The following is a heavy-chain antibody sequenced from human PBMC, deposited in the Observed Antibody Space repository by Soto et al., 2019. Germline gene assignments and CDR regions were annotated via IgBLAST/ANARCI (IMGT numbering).Heavy chain of an antibody. Sequence: QVQLVQSGAEVKKPGASMKVSCKASGFTFPSYGISWVRQAPGQGLEWMGWVSAYNGNTHYAQKLQGRVTMTTDTSTTTAYMELRSLISDDTAVYYCSRGGSSWQPHEDYWGQGTLVTVSS. D-gene: IGHD6-13*01. CDR1: GFTFPSYG. J-gene: IGHJ4*02. V-gene: IGHV1-18*01. CDR3: SRGGSSWQPHEDY. CDR2: VSAYNGNT.